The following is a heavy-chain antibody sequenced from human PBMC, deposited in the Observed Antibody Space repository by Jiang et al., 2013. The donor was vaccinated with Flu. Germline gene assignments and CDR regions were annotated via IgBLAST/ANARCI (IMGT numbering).Heavy chain of an antibody. J-gene: IGHJ4*02. Sequence: SCKASGYTFTGYYMHWVRQAPGQGLEWMGWINPNSGGTNYAQKFQGWVTMTRDTSISTAYMELSRLRSDDTAVYYCARSGYSSGWSDYWGQGTLVTVSS. D-gene: IGHD6-19*01. CDR3: ARSGYSSGWSDY. V-gene: IGHV1-2*04. CDR2: INPNSGGT. CDR1: GYTFTGYY.